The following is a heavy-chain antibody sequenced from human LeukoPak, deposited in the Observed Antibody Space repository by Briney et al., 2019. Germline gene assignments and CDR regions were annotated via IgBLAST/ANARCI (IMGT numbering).Heavy chain of an antibody. CDR2: IYYSGTT. CDR1: GDXISRSSHY. V-gene: IGHV4-39*01. J-gene: IGHJ3*02. Sequence: SETLSLTCTVSGDXISRSSHYWGWIRQPPGKGLEWIGSIYYSGTTHYNPSLKSRVTISVDTSKNQFSLEASSVTAADTAIYSCARHEPLGAFDIWGQGTKVTVSS. D-gene: IGHD1-14*01. CDR3: ARHEPLGAFDI.